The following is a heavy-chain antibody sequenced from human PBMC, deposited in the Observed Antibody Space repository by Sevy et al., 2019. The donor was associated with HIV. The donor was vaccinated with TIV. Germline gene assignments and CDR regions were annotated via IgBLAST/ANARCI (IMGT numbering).Heavy chain of an antibody. CDR2: MKQDGSEK. D-gene: IGHD5-18*01. V-gene: IGHV3-7*01. Sequence: GESLKISCAASGFTFSTYWMSWVRQAPGKGLEWVATMKQDGSEKDYVDSVKGRFTISRDNAKNSLYLQMNSLRGEDTAVYYCVRGGGGGYSYSLDSWGQGTLVTVSS. CDR1: GFTFSTYW. CDR3: VRGGGGGYSYSLDS. J-gene: IGHJ4*02.